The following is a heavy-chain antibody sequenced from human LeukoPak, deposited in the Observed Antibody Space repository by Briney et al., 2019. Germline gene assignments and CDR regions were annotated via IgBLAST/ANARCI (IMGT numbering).Heavy chain of an antibody. CDR2: IYYSGST. J-gene: IGHJ4*02. V-gene: IGHV4-59*01. CDR3: AGADVVPAAILVY. Sequence: SETLSLTCTVSGGSISSYYWSWIRQPPGKGLEWIGYIYYSGSTNYNPSLKSRVTISVDTSKNQFSLKLSSVTAADTAVYYCAGADVVPAAILVYWGQGTLVTVSS. CDR1: GGSISSYY. D-gene: IGHD2-2*02.